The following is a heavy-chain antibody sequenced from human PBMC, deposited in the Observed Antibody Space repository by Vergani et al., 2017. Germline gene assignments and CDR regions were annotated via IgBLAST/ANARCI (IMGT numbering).Heavy chain of an antibody. J-gene: IGHJ6*02. CDR3: AKDRPTDMFRGAYGMDV. V-gene: IGHV3-30*02. CDR1: GLTFSTCG. D-gene: IGHD3-10*01. Sequence: QVQLVESGGGVVQPGGSLRLSCAASGLTFSTCGMHWVRQAPGKGLEWVAFIRFDGRNKYYGDSVNGRFIISRDNSKNTVDLRMNSLRTDDTAIYYCAKDRPTDMFRGAYGMDVWGQGTTVTVSS. CDR2: IRFDGRNK.